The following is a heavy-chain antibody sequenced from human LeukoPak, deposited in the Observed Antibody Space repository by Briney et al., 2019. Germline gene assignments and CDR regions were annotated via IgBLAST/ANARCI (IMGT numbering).Heavy chain of an antibody. J-gene: IGHJ1*01. V-gene: IGHV4-34*01. Sequence: SETLSLTCTVSGGSISSYYWSWIRQPPGKGLEWIGEINHSGSTNYNPSLKSRVTISVDTSKNQFSLKLSSVTAADTAVCYCARNNPNHSSSWYRYFQHWGQGTLVTVSS. CDR1: GGSISSYY. CDR2: INHSGST. CDR3: ARNNPNHSSSWYRYFQH. D-gene: IGHD6-13*01.